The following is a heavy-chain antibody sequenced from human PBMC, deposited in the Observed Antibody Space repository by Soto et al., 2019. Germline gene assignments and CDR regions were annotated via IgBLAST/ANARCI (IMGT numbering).Heavy chain of an antibody. CDR2: ISSSSSTI. CDR3: ARVIWSGHLTSDL. V-gene: IGHV3-48*02. Sequence: ESGGGLVQPGGSLRLSCAASGFTFSSNSMNWVRQAPGKGLEWISYISSSSSTIYADSVKGRFTISRDNAKNSLYLQMNSLRDEDPAVYYCARVIWSGHLTSDLWGQGTLVTVSS. J-gene: IGHJ5*02. CDR1: GFTFSSNS. D-gene: IGHD3-3*01.